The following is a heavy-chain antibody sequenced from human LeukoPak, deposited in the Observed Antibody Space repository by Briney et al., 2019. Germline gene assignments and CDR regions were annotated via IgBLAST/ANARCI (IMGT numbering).Heavy chain of an antibody. CDR1: GYIFNDHY. Sequence: ASVKVSCKASGYIFNDHYIHWVRQAPGQGLEWMGWLNPSNDVTNYVQRFQGSVAMTRDTSISTAYMELTRLRPDDTAMYYCARGVVTTSGSFDYWGQGTLVTVSS. V-gene: IGHV1-2*04. CDR3: ARGVVTTSGSFDY. CDR2: LNPSNDVT. J-gene: IGHJ4*02. D-gene: IGHD2-21*02.